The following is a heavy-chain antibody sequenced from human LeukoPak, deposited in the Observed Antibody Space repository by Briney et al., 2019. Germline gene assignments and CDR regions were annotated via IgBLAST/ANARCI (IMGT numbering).Heavy chain of an antibody. Sequence: SETLSLTCTVSGGSISSSSYYWGWIRQPPGKGLEWIGSIYYSGSTYYNLSLKSRVTISVDTSKNQFSLKLSSVTAADTAVYYCARVRVVATSNWFDPWGQGTLVTVSS. CDR1: GGSISSSSYY. J-gene: IGHJ5*02. D-gene: IGHD5-12*01. CDR3: ARVRVVATSNWFDP. V-gene: IGHV4-39*07. CDR2: IYYSGST.